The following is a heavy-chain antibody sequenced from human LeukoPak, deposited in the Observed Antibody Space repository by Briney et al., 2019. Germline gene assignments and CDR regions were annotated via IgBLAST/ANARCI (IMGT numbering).Heavy chain of an antibody. Sequence: PGGSLRLSCAASGFTFTSYSMNWVRQAPGKGLLWVSRINGDGSVTVYADSVKGRFTISRDNAKNTLYLQMSSLRAEDTAVYHCASDSPYYGMDVWGQGTTVTVSS. CDR1: GFTFTSYS. V-gene: IGHV3-74*01. CDR3: ASDSPYYGMDV. CDR2: INGDGSVT. J-gene: IGHJ6*02.